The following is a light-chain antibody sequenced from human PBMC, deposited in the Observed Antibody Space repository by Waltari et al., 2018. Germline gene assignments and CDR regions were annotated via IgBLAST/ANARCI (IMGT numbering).Light chain of an antibody. CDR1: QRLTKNY. J-gene: IGKJ2*01. Sequence: VLTQSPGTLPLSPGERATLSCRASQRLTKNYLPSYQQKPGQAPRLLIYGASSRAAGIPDRFSGSASVTDFTLTISRLEPEDFAVYYCQQYGSSIMYTFGQGTKLEIK. CDR3: QQYGSSIMYT. CDR2: GAS. V-gene: IGKV3-20*01.